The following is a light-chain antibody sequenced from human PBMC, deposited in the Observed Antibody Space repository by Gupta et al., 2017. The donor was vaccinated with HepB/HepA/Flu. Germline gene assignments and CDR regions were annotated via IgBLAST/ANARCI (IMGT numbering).Light chain of an antibody. V-gene: IGKV3-20*01. CDR2: GIS. J-gene: IGKJ2*01. Sequence: EMELRQGTRRVSMCAGERATLSCRASQTVSSSNLAWYQQKPGQAPRLLIYGISNRATGIPDRFSGSGSGTDFTLTISRLEPEDFAVYYCQYHDDSRLYTFGQGTRLEI. CDR1: QTVSSSN. CDR3: QYHDDSRLYT.